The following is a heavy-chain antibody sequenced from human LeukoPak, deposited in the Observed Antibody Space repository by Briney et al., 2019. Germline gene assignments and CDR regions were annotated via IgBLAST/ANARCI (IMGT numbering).Heavy chain of an antibody. CDR2: IYYSGSA. D-gene: IGHD3-10*01. CDR1: GGSITGDY. CDR3: AREVRGVIITPPYFDY. Sequence: SETLSLTCTISGGSITGDYWSWIRQPPGKGLEWIGLIYYSGSADYNPSLKSRATISADASKNQLSLKLTSVTATDTAVYYCAREVRGVIITPPYFDYWGQGTLVTVSS. V-gene: IGHV4-59*01. J-gene: IGHJ4*02.